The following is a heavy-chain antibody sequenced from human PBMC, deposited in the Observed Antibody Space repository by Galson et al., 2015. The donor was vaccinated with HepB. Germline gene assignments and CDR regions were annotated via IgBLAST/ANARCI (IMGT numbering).Heavy chain of an antibody. CDR2: ISYDGINK. CDR3: AKNYVEYSRYYFDY. D-gene: IGHD2/OR15-2a*01. J-gene: IGHJ4*02. Sequence: SVRLSCAPSGFTFSNYPMHWVRQAPGKGLEWVAVISYDGINKYYADSVKGRFTISRDNSKTTLYLQMNSLRAEDTAVYYCAKNYVEYSRYYFDYWGQGTLVTVSS. CDR1: GFTFSNYP. V-gene: IGHV3-30*04.